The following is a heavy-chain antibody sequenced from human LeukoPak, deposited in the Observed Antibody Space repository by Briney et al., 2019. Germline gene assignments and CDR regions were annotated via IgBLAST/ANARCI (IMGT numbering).Heavy chain of an antibody. V-gene: IGHV3-74*01. D-gene: IGHD3-22*01. J-gene: IGHJ6*02. CDR2: INSDGSST. CDR1: GFTFSSYW. CDR3: AREAMIVPRYGMDV. Sequence: PGGSLRLSCAASGFTFSSYWMHWVRQAPGKGLVWVSRINSDGSSTSYADSVKGRFTISRDNAKNTLYLQMNSLRAEDTAVYYCAREAMIVPRYGMDVWGQGTTVSVSS.